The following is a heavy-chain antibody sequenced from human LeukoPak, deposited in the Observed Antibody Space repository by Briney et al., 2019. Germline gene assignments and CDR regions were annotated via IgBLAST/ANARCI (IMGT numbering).Heavy chain of an antibody. CDR2: ISYDGSNK. CDR3: ARGARLGSTDAFDI. CDR1: GFTFSSYA. J-gene: IGHJ3*02. D-gene: IGHD1-26*01. Sequence: GRSLRLSCAASGFTFSSYAMHWVRQAPGKGLEWVAVISYDGSNKYYADSVKGRFTISRDNAKNSLYLQMNSLRAEDTAVYYCARGARLGSTDAFDIWGQGTMVTVSS. V-gene: IGHV3-30-3*01.